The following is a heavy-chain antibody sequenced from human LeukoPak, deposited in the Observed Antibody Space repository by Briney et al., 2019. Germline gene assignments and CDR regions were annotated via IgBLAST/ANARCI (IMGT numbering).Heavy chain of an antibody. Sequence: ASVKVSCKASGYTFTSYGISWVRQAPGQGLEWMGWISAYNGNTNHAQKLQGRVTMTTDTSTSTAYMELRSLRSDDTAVYYCARDGDYDFWSGYRLDFDYWGQGTLVTVSS. D-gene: IGHD3-3*01. V-gene: IGHV1-18*01. CDR2: ISAYNGNT. J-gene: IGHJ4*02. CDR3: ARDGDYDFWSGYRLDFDY. CDR1: GYTFTSYG.